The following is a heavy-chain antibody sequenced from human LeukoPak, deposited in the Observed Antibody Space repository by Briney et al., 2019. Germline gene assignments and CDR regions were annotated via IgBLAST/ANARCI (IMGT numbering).Heavy chain of an antibody. CDR2: FDPEDGET. Sequence: ASVKVSCKVSGYTLTELSMHGVRQAPGKGLECRVGFDPEDGETIYAQKFQGRVTMTEDTSTDTAYMELSSLRSEDTAVYYCATAPLFYGSGSYSHLDYWGQGTLVTVSS. CDR3: ATAPLFYGSGSYSHLDY. V-gene: IGHV1-24*01. D-gene: IGHD3-10*01. J-gene: IGHJ4*02. CDR1: GYTLTELS.